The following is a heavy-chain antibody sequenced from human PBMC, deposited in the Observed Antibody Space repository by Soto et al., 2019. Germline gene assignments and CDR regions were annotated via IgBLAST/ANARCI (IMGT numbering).Heavy chain of an antibody. Sequence: SETLSLTCAVYGGSFSGYYWSWIRQPPGKGLEWIGEINHSGSTNYNPSLKSRVTISVDTSKNQFSLKLSSVTAADTAVYYCARDRRPYSSSWYGLFRYYFDYWGQGTLVTVSS. D-gene: IGHD6-13*01. V-gene: IGHV4-34*01. CDR1: GGSFSGYY. CDR2: INHSGST. CDR3: ARDRRPYSSSWYGLFRYYFDY. J-gene: IGHJ4*02.